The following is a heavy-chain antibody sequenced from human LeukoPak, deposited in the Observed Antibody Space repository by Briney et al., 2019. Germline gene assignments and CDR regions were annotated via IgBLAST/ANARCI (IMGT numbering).Heavy chain of an antibody. CDR3: ATMRGHYASFFDY. J-gene: IGHJ4*02. Sequence: GGSLRLSCAASGFTFSNYEMNWVRQAPGQGLEWVSYISSSGSTIRYADSVKDQFTISRDNAKSTLYLQMNSLRADATAVYYCATMRGHYASFFDYWGQGTLVTVSP. CDR1: GFTFSNYE. CDR2: ISSSGSTI. D-gene: IGHD4-17*01. V-gene: IGHV3-48*03.